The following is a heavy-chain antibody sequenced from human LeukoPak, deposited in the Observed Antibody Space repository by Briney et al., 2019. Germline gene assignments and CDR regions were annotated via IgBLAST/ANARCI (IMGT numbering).Heavy chain of an antibody. Sequence: GRSLRLSCAASGFTFYDYAMHWVRHAPGKGLEWVSGISWNSGSIAYADSVKGRFTISRDNAKNSLYLQMNSLRAEDTALYYCAKGLESYWSYFDNWGQGTLVTVSS. J-gene: IGHJ4*02. CDR3: AKGLESYWSYFDN. CDR2: ISWNSGSI. D-gene: IGHD3-10*01. V-gene: IGHV3-9*01. CDR1: GFTFYDYA.